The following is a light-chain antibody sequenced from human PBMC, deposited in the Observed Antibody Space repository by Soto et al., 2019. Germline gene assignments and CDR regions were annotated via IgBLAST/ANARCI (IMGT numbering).Light chain of an antibody. V-gene: IGKV3-11*01. CDR2: DAS. CDR1: QSVSSY. CDR3: QQRSNWPYT. Sequence: EIVLTQSPATLSLYPGERATLSCRASQSVSSYLTWYQQKPGQAPRLLIYDASNRATGIPARFSGSGSGTDSTLTISSLEPEDFAVYYCQQRSNWPYTFGQGTKLEIK. J-gene: IGKJ2*01.